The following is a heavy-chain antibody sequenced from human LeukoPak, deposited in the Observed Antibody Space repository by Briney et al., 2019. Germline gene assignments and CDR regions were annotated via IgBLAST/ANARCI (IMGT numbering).Heavy chain of an antibody. CDR2: IIPMLGRS. CDR3: ARENHTANNWFDP. V-gene: IGHV1-69*05. D-gene: IGHD5-18*01. J-gene: IGHJ5*02. CDR1: GGSFSSDG. Sequence: SVKVSCNASGGSFSSDGISWLRQAPGQGLEWMGGIIPMLGRSNYAQKVQGRVTISTDESTSTAYMETSSMRSEDTAVHYCARENHTANNWFDPWSQGTLVTVSS.